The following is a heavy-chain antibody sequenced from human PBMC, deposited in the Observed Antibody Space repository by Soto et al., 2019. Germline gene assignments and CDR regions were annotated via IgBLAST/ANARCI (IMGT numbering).Heavy chain of an antibody. CDR2: ISGSGGST. J-gene: IGHJ5*02. D-gene: IGHD6-19*01. Sequence: EVQLLESGGGLVQPGGSLRLSCAASGFTFSSYAMSWVRQAPGKGLEWVSAISGSGGSTYYADSVKGRFTISRDNSKNTLYLQMNSLRAEDTAVYYCAKDLTLSSGWYPSVVGWFDPWGQGTLVTVSS. CDR1: GFTFSSYA. CDR3: AKDLTLSSGWYPSVVGWFDP. V-gene: IGHV3-23*01.